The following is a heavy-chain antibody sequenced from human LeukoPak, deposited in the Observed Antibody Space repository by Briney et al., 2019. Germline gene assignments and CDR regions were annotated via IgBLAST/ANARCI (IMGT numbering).Heavy chain of an antibody. Sequence: SETLSLTCTVSGGSISSYYWSWIRQPPGKGLEWIGYIYYSGSTNYNPSLKSRVTISVDTSKNQFSLKLSSVTAADTAVYYCASPDSSGWHAFDIWGQGTMVTVSS. CDR1: GGSISSYY. CDR2: IYYSGST. CDR3: ASPDSSGWHAFDI. D-gene: IGHD6-19*01. V-gene: IGHV4-59*01. J-gene: IGHJ3*02.